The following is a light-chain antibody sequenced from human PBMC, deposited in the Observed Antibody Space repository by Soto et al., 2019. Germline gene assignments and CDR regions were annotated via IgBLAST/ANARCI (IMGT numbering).Light chain of an antibody. J-gene: IGLJ1*01. V-gene: IGLV2-14*03. Sequence: QSALIQPASVSGSPGQSITISCAGTSSDVGGYNFVSWYQLHPDKAPKLIIFDVSVRPSGVSNRVSGSKSGNTASLTISGLQAEYEADYFCSSFTSTTTPVVFGTGTTVNVL. CDR1: SSDVGGYNF. CDR2: DVS. CDR3: SSFTSTTTPVV.